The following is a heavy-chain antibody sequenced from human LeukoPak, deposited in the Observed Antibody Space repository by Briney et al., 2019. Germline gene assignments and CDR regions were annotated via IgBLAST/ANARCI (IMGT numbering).Heavy chain of an antibody. D-gene: IGHD6-19*01. J-gene: IGHJ4*02. CDR3: ARKNLSSGWYYVY. Sequence: GGSLRLSCAASGLTFSSYSMNWVRQAPGKGLEWVSSISSSSSYIYYADSVKGRFTISRDNAKNSLYLQMNSLRAEDTAVYYCARKNLSSGWYYVYWGQGTLVTVSS. V-gene: IGHV3-21*01. CDR1: GLTFSSYS. CDR2: ISSSSSYI.